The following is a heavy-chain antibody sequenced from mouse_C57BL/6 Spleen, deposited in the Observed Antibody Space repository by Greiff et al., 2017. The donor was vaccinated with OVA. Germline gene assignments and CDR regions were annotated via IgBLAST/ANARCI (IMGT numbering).Heavy chain of an antibody. Sequence: QVHVKQSGAELARPGASVKLSCKASGYTFTSYGISWVKQRTGQGLEWIGEIYPRSGNTYYNEKFKGKATLTADKSSSTAYMELRSLTSEDSAVYFCAGDSSAWFAYWGQGTLVTVSA. CDR1: GYTFTSYG. V-gene: IGHV1-81*01. CDR3: AGDSSAWFAY. CDR2: IYPRSGNT. D-gene: IGHD3-2*02. J-gene: IGHJ3*01.